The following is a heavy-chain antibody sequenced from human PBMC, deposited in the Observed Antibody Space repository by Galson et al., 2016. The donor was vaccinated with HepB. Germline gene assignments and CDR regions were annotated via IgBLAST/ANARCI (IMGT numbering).Heavy chain of an antibody. CDR1: GDTFIGYW. D-gene: IGHD3-3*01. V-gene: IGHV5-51*01. CDR3: ARGRGGYYYDMDV. Sequence: QSGAEVKKPGESLKISCQGSGDTFIGYWIVWVRQLPGKGLEWMGTIFPSDTTIKYSPSFRGQVTISADKSITTAYLQWSTLKAPDTAIFYCARGRGGYYYDMDVWGQGTAVTVS. CDR2: IFPSDTTI. J-gene: IGHJ6*02.